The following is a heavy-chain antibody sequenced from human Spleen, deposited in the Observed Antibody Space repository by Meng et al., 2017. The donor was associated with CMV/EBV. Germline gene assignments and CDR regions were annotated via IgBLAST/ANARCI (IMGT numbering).Heavy chain of an antibody. J-gene: IGHJ4*02. D-gene: IGHD6-13*01. CDR2: INHSGST. Sequence: SETLSLTCTVSGGSISSSNWWSWIRQPPGKGLEWIGEINHSGSTNYNPSLKSRVTISVDTSKNQFSLKLSSVTAADTAVYYCARGIAAAAMYDYWGQGTLVTVSS. V-gene: IGHV4-4*02. CDR3: ARGIAAAAMYDY. CDR1: GGSISSSNW.